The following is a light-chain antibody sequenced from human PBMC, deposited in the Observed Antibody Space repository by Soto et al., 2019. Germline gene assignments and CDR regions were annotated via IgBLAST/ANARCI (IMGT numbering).Light chain of an antibody. J-gene: IGKJ4*01. V-gene: IGKV4-1*01. CDR3: QQYYSKPLT. CDR1: QSVLYSSNNKNY. CDR2: WAS. Sequence: DIVMTQSPDSLAVSLGERATINCKSSQSVLYSSNNKNYLGWYQQKVGQPLKLLIYWASTRESGVPDRFSGSGSGTDFTLTISSLQAEDVAVYYCQQYYSKPLTFGGGTKVEIK.